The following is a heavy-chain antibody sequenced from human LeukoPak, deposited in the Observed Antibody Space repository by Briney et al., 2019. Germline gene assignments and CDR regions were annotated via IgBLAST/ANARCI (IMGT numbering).Heavy chain of an antibody. CDR1: GFTFSSYA. V-gene: IGHV3-23*01. D-gene: IGHD2-15*01. CDR3: AKDREDCSGGSCYSYYFDY. Sequence: PGGSLRLSCAASGFTFSSYAMSWVRQAPGKGLEWVSAISGSGGSTYYADSVKGRFTISRDNSKNTLHLQMNSLRAEDTAVYYCAKDREDCSGGSCYSYYFDYWGQGTLVTVSS. CDR2: ISGSGGST. J-gene: IGHJ4*02.